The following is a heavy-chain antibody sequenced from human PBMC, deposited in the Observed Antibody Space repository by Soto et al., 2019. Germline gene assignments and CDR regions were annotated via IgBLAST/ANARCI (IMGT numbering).Heavy chain of an antibody. J-gene: IGHJ4*02. CDR1: GYTFTSYA. CDR2: SNAGNGNT. V-gene: IGHV1-3*01. Sequence: QVQLVQSGAEVKKPGASVQVSCKASGYTFTSYAMHWVRQAPGQRLEGMGWSNAGNGNTKYSQKFQGRVTITRDTSASTAYMELSSLRSDDTAVYYCARGGYITMVRGVDYWGQGTLVTVSS. D-gene: IGHD3-10*01. CDR3: ARGGYITMVRGVDY.